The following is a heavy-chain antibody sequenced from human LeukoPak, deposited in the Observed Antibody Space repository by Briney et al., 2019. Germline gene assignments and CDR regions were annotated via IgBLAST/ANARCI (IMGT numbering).Heavy chain of an antibody. CDR3: AKDGGVAASYYFDY. CDR2: ISYDGSNK. Sequence: GGSLRPSCAAFGFTFNNYAMLWVRQAPGKGLDWVAVISYDGSNKYYADSVKGRFTISRDNSKNTLYLQMNSLRAEDTAVYYCAKDGGVAASYYFDYWGQGTLVTVSS. J-gene: IGHJ4*02. CDR1: GFTFNNYA. V-gene: IGHV3-30*04. D-gene: IGHD2-15*01.